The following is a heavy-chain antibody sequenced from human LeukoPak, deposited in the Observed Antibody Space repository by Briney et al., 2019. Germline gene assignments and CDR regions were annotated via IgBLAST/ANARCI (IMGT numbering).Heavy chain of an antibody. D-gene: IGHD6-19*01. CDR1: GGTFSSYA. V-gene: IGHV1-69*13. CDR3: ARDIAVAGTFDY. Sequence: SVKVSCKASGGTFSSYAISWVRQAPGQGLEWMGGIIPIFGTANYAQKFRGRVTITADESTSTAYMELSSLRSEDTAVYYCARDIAVAGTFDYWGQGTLVTVSS. J-gene: IGHJ4*02. CDR2: IIPIFGTA.